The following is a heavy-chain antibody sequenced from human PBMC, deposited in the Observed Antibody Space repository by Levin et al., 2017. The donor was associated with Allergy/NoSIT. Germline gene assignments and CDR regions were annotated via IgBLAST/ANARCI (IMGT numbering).Heavy chain of an antibody. Sequence: GGSLRLSCAASGFTFSDYFMTWIRQAPGKWLEWVSYISYSGSNTYYADSVKGRFTISRDNGEKSLYLQMDSLRAEDTAVYYCARDVGSWYFDLWGRGTLVSVSS. CDR2: ISYSGSNT. J-gene: IGHJ2*01. CDR3: ARDVGSWYFDL. D-gene: IGHD2-15*01. CDR1: GFTFSDYF. V-gene: IGHV3-11*01.